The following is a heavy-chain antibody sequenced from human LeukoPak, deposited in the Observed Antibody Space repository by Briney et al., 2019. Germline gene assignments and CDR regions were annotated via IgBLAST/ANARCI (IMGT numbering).Heavy chain of an antibody. CDR2: IYYSGST. D-gene: IGHD3-16*01. V-gene: IGHV4-59*01. J-gene: IGHJ6*03. CDR3: ARETSQKGAHYMDV. Sequence: SETLSLTCTVSGGSIRSYYWSWIRQPPGKGLEWIGYIYYSGSTNYNPSLKSRVTISVDTSKNQFSLKLSSVTAADTAVYYCARETSQKGAHYMDVWGKGTTVTVSS. CDR1: GGSIRSYY.